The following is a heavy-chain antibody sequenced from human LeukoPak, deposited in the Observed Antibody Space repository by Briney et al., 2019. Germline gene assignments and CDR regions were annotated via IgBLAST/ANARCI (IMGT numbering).Heavy chain of an antibody. D-gene: IGHD4-17*01. V-gene: IGHV1-2*02. CDR1: GYTFTGYY. J-gene: IGHJ6*02. Sequence: GASVKVSCKASGYTFTGYYMHWVRQAPGQGLEWMGWINPNSGGTNYAQKFQGRVTITADESTSTAYMELSSLRSEDTAVYYCASPTPGTTVSKNYYYGMDVWGQGTTVTVSS. CDR2: INPNSGGT. CDR3: ASPTPGTTVSKNYYYGMDV.